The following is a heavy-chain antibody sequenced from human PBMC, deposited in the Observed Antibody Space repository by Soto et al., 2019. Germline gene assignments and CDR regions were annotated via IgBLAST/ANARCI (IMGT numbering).Heavy chain of an antibody. J-gene: IGHJ4*02. D-gene: IGHD1-7*01. V-gene: IGHV1-18*01. CDR3: ARLSLRWAVDTWDYPENYLDY. CDR1: GYRFSANG. Sequence: QVPLVQSGGEMKEPGASVKVSCKASGYRFSANGVGWVRQAPGQGLEWIGWISAYNGNTKYSQKLQDRVTLTTHTSTTTAYMELRSLRSDDTAVYYCARLSLRWAVDTWDYPENYLDYWGQGTLVTVSS. CDR2: ISAYNGNT.